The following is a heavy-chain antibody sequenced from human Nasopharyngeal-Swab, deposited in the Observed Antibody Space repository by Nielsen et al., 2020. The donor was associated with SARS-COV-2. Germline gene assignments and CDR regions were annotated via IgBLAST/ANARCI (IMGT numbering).Heavy chain of an antibody. CDR2: IYYSGST. J-gene: IGHJ4*02. V-gene: IGHV4-39*01. CDR1: GGSISSSSYY. CDR3: ARQAATVAGTLWYY. Sequence: SETLSLTYTVSGGSISSSSYYWGWIRQPPGKGLEWIGSIYYSGSTYYNPSLKSRVTISVDTSKNQFSLKLSSVTAADTAVYYCARQAATVAGTLWYYWGQGTLVTVSS. D-gene: IGHD6-19*01.